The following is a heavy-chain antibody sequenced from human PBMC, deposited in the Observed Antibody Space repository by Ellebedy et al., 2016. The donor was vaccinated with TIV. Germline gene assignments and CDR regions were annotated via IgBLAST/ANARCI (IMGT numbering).Heavy chain of an antibody. CDR3: AKRTRRYSSSWYSDAFDI. CDR2: ISSSGGSA. CDR1: GFTFSNYD. V-gene: IGHV3-23*01. J-gene: IGHJ3*02. Sequence: GESLKISXAPSGFTFSNYDMSWVRKAPGKGLEWVSGISSSGGSASSADSVKGRFTIFRDNSKNTLYLQMNSLRAEDTAVYYCAKRTRRYSSSWYSDAFDIWGQGTMVTVPS. D-gene: IGHD6-13*01.